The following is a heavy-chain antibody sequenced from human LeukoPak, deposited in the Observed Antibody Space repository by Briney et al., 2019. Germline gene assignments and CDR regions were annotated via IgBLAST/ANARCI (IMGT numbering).Heavy chain of an antibody. D-gene: IGHD3-9*01. Sequence: ASVKVSCKASGYTFTSCGISWVRQAPGQGLEWMGWISAYNGNTNYAQKLQGRVTMTTDTSTSTAYMELRSLRSDDTAVYYCARDYDILTGYYPFDYWGQGTLVTVSS. V-gene: IGHV1-18*01. CDR2: ISAYNGNT. CDR1: GYTFTSCG. CDR3: ARDYDILTGYYPFDY. J-gene: IGHJ4*02.